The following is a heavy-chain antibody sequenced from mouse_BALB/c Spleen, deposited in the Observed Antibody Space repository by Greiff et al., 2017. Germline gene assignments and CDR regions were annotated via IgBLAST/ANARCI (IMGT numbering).Heavy chain of an antibody. CDR2: ISYDGSN. CDR1: GYSITSGYY. D-gene: IGHD1-1*02. Sequence: EVKLMESGPGLVKPSQSLSLTCSVTGYSITSGYYWNWIRQFPGNKLEWMGYISYDGSNNYNPSLKNRISITRDTSKNQFFLKLNSVTTEDTATYYCAREGGTGWFAYWGQGTLVTVSA. V-gene: IGHV3-6*02. CDR3: AREGGTGWFAY. J-gene: IGHJ3*01.